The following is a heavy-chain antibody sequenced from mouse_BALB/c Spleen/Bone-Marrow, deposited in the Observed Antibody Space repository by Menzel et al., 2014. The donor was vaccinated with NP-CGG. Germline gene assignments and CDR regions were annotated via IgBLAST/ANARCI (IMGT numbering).Heavy chain of an antibody. D-gene: IGHD1-1*01. J-gene: IGHJ3*01. Sequence: EVKLVESGGGLVQPGDSLTLSCATSGFTFXDFYMEWVRQPPGERLEWIAASRNKAKHYTTEYSASVKGRFIVSRDTSQNNLYLQINAQRAEDTAIYDCARDVGDDSYFVDWGQGTLVTVSA. CDR2: SRNKAKHYTT. CDR3: ARDVGDDSYFVD. V-gene: IGHV7-1*02. CDR1: GFTFXDFY.